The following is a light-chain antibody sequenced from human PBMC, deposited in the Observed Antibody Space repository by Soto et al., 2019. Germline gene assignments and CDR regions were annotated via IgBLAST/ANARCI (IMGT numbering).Light chain of an antibody. Sequence: DTQMTQSPSTLSASVGDTVTITCRASQSVSMWLAWFQQKPGKAPRLLIYGASNLESGVPSRFSGSGSGTQFTLTISSLQPEDAATYYCQQYNTYLTWTCGQGNKGDIK. J-gene: IGKJ1*01. CDR1: QSVSMW. CDR2: GAS. V-gene: IGKV1-5*01. CDR3: QQYNTYLTWT.